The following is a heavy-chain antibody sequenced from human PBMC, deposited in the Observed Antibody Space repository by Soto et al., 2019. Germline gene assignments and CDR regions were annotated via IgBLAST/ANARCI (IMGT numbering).Heavy chain of an antibody. Sequence: EVQLVESGGGLVQPGGSLRLSCAASGFTFSSYWMFWVGQVPGKGLVWVSRINTDGSTTNYADSVKGRFTISRDNAKNTLYLQINSLRAEDAAIYYCARAFASNWGRVDPWGQGTLVTVSS. CDR2: INTDGSTT. V-gene: IGHV3-74*01. CDR1: GFTFSSYW. J-gene: IGHJ5*02. CDR3: ARAFASNWGRVDP. D-gene: IGHD3-16*01.